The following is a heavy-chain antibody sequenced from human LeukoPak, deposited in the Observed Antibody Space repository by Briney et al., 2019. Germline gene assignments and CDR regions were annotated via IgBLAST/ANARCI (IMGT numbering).Heavy chain of an antibody. CDR2: ISGSGGST. V-gene: IGHV3-23*01. Sequence: GGSLRLSCAASGFTFSSYAMSWVRQAPGKGLEWVSAISGSGGSTYYADSVKGRFTISRDNSKNTLYLQMNSLRAEDRAVYYCAGGQPATFRGDYWGQETLVTVSS. D-gene: IGHD2/OR15-2a*01. CDR3: AGGQPATFRGDY. J-gene: IGHJ4*02. CDR1: GFTFSSYA.